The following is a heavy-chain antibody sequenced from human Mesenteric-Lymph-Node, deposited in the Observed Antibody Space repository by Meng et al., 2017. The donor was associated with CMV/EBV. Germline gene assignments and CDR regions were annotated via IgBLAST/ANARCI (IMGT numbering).Heavy chain of an antibody. CDR2: INHSGST. V-gene: IGHV4-34*01. D-gene: IGHD7-27*01. Sequence: TCAVCSGSFSGYYWSWIRQPTGKGLEWIGEINHSGSTNYNPSLKSRVTISVDTSKNQFSLKLSSVTAADTAVYYCARNSDWGSSADYWGQGTLVTVSS. J-gene: IGHJ4*02. CDR1: SGSFSGYY. CDR3: ARNSDWGSSADY.